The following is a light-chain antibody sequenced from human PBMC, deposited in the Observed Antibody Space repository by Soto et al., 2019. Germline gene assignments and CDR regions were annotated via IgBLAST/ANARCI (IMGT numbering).Light chain of an antibody. J-gene: IGKJ5*01. V-gene: IGKV3-20*01. CDR1: QSVTYN. CDR3: QQYGSSPIT. Sequence: VVPESRGTRSLYRGEGATLSFRASQSVTYNLAWYQQKPGQAPRLLIYGASNRATGIPDRFRGSGSGTDFTLTINRLEPEDFAVYYCQQYGSSPITFGQGARLEIK. CDR2: GAS.